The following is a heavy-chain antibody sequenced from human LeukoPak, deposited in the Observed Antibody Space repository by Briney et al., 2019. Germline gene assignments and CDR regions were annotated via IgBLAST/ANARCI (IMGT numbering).Heavy chain of an antibody. CDR1: GFTFSDFA. CDR2: ISSSGGST. Sequence: PGGSLRLSCAASGFTFSDFAMSWVRQAPGKGLECVSVISSSGGSTYSADSVEARFTISRDNSKNTLYLQMNSLTADDTAVYYCAKGHSDYGTGFDLWGQGTLVTVPS. J-gene: IGHJ4*02. CDR3: AKGHSDYGTGFDL. D-gene: IGHD4-17*01. V-gene: IGHV3-23*01.